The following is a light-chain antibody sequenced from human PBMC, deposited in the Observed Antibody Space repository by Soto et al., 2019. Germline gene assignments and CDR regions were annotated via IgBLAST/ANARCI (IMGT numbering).Light chain of an antibody. CDR1: QTISSW. CDR3: QQYNNWPKT. Sequence: DIQMNQSPSTLSGSVGDRVTITCRASQTISSWLAWYQQKPGKAPKLLIYKASTLKSGVPSRFSGSGSGTEFTLTISSLQSEDFAVYYCQQYNNWPKTFGQGTKVDIK. J-gene: IGKJ1*01. CDR2: KAS. V-gene: IGKV1-5*03.